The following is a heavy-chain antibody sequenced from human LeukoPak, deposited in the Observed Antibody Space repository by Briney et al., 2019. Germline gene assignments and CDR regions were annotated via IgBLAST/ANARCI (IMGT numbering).Heavy chain of an antibody. J-gene: IGHJ6*02. CDR3: ARDPGRSVAAHYGMDV. CDR1: GGSISIYY. V-gene: IGHV4-59*01. CDR2: IYYSGST. D-gene: IGHD6-19*01. Sequence: SETLSLTCTVSGGSISIYYWSWIRQPPGKGLEWIGYIYYSGSTNYNPSLKSRVTISVDTSKNQFSLKLSSVTAADTAVYYCARDPGRSVAAHYGMDVWGQGTTVTVSS.